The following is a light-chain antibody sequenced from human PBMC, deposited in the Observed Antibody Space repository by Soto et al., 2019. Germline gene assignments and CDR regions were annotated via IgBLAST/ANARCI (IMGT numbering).Light chain of an antibody. Sequence: QSVLTQPPSVSEAPGQRVTITWTASSSNIGAGYEAHWYQQVPGTAPKLLIYENNNRPSGVPDRFSGSKSGTSASLAITGLQAEDEAEYYCQSYDSSLSGYVFGTGTKVTVL. J-gene: IGLJ1*01. CDR3: QSYDSSLSGYV. CDR2: ENN. CDR1: SSNIGAGYE. V-gene: IGLV1-40*01.